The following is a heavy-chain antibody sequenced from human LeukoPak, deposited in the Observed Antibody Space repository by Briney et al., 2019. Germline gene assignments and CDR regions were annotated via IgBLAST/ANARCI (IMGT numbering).Heavy chain of an antibody. J-gene: IGHJ4*02. CDR2: IRYDGSNK. V-gene: IGHV3-30*02. CDR1: GFTFSSYG. Sequence: GGSLRLPCAASGFTFSSYGMHWVRQAPGKGLEWVTFIRYDGSNKYYADSVKGRFTISRDNSKNTLYLQMNSLRVEDTAVYYCARTYSSSWGIIDYWGQGTLVTVSS. D-gene: IGHD6-13*01. CDR3: ARTYSSSWGIIDY.